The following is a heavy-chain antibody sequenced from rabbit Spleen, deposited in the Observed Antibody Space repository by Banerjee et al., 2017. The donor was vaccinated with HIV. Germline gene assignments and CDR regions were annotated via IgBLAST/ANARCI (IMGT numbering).Heavy chain of an antibody. V-gene: IGHV1S40*01. CDR3: ARDLTSVVGWNFNL. CDR1: GVSFSSSSY. J-gene: IGHJ4*01. D-gene: IGHD1-1*01. Sequence: QSLEESGGDLVKPGASLTLTCTASGVSFSSSSYMCWVRQAPGKGLEWIACIDTGSSGFTYFATWAKGRFTISRTSSTTVTLQMTSLTAADTATYFCARDLTSVVGWNFNLWGQGTLVTVS. CDR2: IDTGSSGFT.